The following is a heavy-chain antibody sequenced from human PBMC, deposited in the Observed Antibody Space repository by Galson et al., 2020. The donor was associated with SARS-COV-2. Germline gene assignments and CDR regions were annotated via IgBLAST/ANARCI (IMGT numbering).Heavy chain of an antibody. D-gene: IGHD5-18*01. CDR1: GFTFSDYY. Sequence: GGSLRLSCAASGFTFSDYYMGWLRQAPGQGLEWVSYIGSSGTTIYYADTMKGRFTISRDNAKNSLWLQLDSLRGDDAAVYYCSRVGYSYGGHYFDHWGQGTLVTVSS. V-gene: IGHV3-11*01. CDR3: SRVGYSYGGHYFDH. CDR2: IGSSGTTI. J-gene: IGHJ4*02.